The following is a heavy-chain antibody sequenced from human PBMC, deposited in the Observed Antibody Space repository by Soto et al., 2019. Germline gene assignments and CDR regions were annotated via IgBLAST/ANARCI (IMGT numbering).Heavy chain of an antibody. CDR2: INHSGST. CDR1: RGSFSSYF. CDR3: AVVKRITLVRGALIPNSFDY. V-gene: IGHV4-34*01. D-gene: IGHD3-10*01. Sequence: SETLSLTCAVSRGSFSSYFWGWIRQPPGKGLEWIGDINHSGSTNYNPSLKSRVTISADTSKNQFSLKLSSVTAADTAVYYCAVVKRITLVRGALIPNSFDYWGQGILVTVSS. J-gene: IGHJ4*02.